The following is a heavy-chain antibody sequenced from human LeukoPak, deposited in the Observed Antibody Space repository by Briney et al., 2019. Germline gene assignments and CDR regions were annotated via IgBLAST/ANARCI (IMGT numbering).Heavy chain of an antibody. Sequence: PSETLSLTCTVSGGSISSYYWSWIRQPAGKGLEWIGRIYISGSTNYNPSLKGRVTMSVDTSKNQFSLKLSSVTAADTAVYYCARVAVTVRRGYMDVWGKGTTVTVSS. CDR1: GGSISSYY. CDR2: IYISGST. CDR3: ARVAVTVRRGYMDV. D-gene: IGHD4-17*01. J-gene: IGHJ6*03. V-gene: IGHV4-4*07.